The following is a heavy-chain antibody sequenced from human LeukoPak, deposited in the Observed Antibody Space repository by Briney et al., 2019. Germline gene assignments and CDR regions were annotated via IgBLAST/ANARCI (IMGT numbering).Heavy chain of an antibody. J-gene: IGHJ4*02. CDR3: AKSEMGFGSTSGEFDY. Sequence: GGSLRLSCAASGFTFSSYAMSWVRQAPGKGLEWVSAISGSGGSTYYADSVKGRFTISRDNSKNTLYLQMNSLRAEDTAVYYCAKSEMGFGSTSGEFDYWGQGTLVAVSS. V-gene: IGHV3-23*01. CDR1: GFTFSSYA. D-gene: IGHD2-2*01. CDR2: ISGSGGST.